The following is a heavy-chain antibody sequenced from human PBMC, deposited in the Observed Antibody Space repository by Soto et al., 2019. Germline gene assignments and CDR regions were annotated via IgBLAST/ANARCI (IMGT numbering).Heavy chain of an antibody. J-gene: IGHJ5*02. V-gene: IGHV3-30-3*01. CDR2: MSYDGSDK. Sequence: QVQLVESGGGVVQPGRSLRLSCAASGFTFSIYAMHWVRQAPGKGLERVAVMSYDGSDKYHADSVKGRFTISRDNSKNTLYLQMNSLRFEXTAVYYCARIPLSSTSNSWFDTWGQGILVTVSS. CDR3: ARIPLSSTSNSWFDT. D-gene: IGHD3-16*02. CDR1: GFTFSIYA.